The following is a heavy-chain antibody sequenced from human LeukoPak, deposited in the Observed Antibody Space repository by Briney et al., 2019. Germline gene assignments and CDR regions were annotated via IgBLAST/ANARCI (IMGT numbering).Heavy chain of an antibody. Sequence: SETLSLTCTVSGGSISNSSYYWGWIRQPPGKGLEWIGYIYYSGSTNYNPSLKSRVTISVDTSKNQFSLKLSSVTAADTAVYYCARRVVVAATRRDAFDIWGQGTMVTVSS. CDR1: GGSISNSSYY. D-gene: IGHD2-15*01. V-gene: IGHV4-61*05. J-gene: IGHJ3*02. CDR2: IYYSGST. CDR3: ARRVVVAATRRDAFDI.